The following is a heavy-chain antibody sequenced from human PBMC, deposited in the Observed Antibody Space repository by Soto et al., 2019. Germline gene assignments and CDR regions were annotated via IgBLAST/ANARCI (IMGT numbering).Heavy chain of an antibody. CDR2: IYYSGST. Sequence: SETLSLTCTVSGGSISSGGYYWSWIRQHPGEGLEWIGYIYYSGSTYYNPSLKSRVTISIDTSKNQFSLKLSSVTAADTAVYYCASNGYDYPNWFDPWGQGTLVTVSS. V-gene: IGHV4-31*03. J-gene: IGHJ5*02. D-gene: IGHD3-22*01. CDR1: GGSISSGGYY. CDR3: ASNGYDYPNWFDP.